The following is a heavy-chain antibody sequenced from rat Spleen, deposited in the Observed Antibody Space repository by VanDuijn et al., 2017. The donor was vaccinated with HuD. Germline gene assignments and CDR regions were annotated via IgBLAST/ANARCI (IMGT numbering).Heavy chain of an antibody. CDR2: IRYDGGST. Sequence: EVQLVESGGGLVQPGRSLNLSCGASGFTFSDYDMAWVRQAPTKGLEWVATIRYDGGSTDYRDSVKGRFTISRDNAKSTLYLQMDSLRSEYTATYYCARRPGDFDCWGQGVMVTVSS. D-gene: IGHD1-4*01. V-gene: IGHV5-29*01. CDR3: ARRPGDFDC. J-gene: IGHJ2*01. CDR1: GFTFSDYD.